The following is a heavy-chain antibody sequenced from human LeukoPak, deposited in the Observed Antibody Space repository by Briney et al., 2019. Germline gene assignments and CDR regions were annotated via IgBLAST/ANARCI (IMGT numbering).Heavy chain of an antibody. J-gene: IGHJ4*02. V-gene: IGHV4-59*01. CDR2: IYYSGST. CDR1: GGSISSYY. Sequence: SETLSLTCSVSGGSISSYYWSWIRQPPGKGLEWIGYIYYSGSTNHNPSLKRRVTISVDTSENQLSLKLRSVTAADTAVYYCARAHRSSWYMDYWGQGPLVTVSS. CDR3: ARAHRSSWYMDY. D-gene: IGHD6-13*01.